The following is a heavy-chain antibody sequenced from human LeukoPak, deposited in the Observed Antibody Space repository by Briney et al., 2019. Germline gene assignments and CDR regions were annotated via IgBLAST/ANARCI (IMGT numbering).Heavy chain of an antibody. CDR1: GFTFSTYW. CDR3: ARDPPRGSPIDY. J-gene: IGHJ4*02. V-gene: IGHV3-7*01. CDR2: IKQDGSEK. D-gene: IGHD3-10*01. Sequence: GGSLRLSCAASGFTFSTYWMSWVRQAPGKGLEWVANIKQDGSEKYYVDSVKGRFTISRDNAKNSLYLQMNSLRAEDTAMYYCARDPPRGSPIDYWGQGTLVTVSS.